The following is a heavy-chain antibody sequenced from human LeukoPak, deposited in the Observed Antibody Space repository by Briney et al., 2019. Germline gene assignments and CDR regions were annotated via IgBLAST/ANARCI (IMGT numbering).Heavy chain of an antibody. CDR2: IIPIFGTA. CDR3: ARALSYCSGGSCYSWYFDY. Sequence: SVRVSCKASGGTFSSYAISWVRQAPGQGLEWMGGIIPIFGTANYAQKFQGRVTITADESTSTAYMELSSLRSEDTAVYYCARALSYCSGGSCYSWYFDYWGQGTLVTVSS. D-gene: IGHD2-15*01. J-gene: IGHJ4*02. V-gene: IGHV1-69*13. CDR1: GGTFSSYA.